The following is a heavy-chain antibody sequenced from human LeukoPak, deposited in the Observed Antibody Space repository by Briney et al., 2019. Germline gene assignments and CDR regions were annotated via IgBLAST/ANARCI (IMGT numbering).Heavy chain of an antibody. V-gene: IGHV3-30*18. D-gene: IGHD3-22*01. CDR1: GFTFSSYG. CDR2: ISYDGSNK. Sequence: GRSLRLSCAASGFTFSSYGMHWVRQAPGKGLEWVAVISYDGSNKYYADSVKGRFTISRDNSKNTLYLQMNSLRAEDTAVYYCAKNYYDSSGYYRYYFDYWGQGTLVTVSS. CDR3: AKNYYDSSGYYRYYFDY. J-gene: IGHJ4*02.